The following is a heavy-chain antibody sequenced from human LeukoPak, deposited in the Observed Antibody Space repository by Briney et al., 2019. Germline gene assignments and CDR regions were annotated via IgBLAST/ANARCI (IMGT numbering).Heavy chain of an antibody. CDR2: ISYDGSNK. CDR1: GFTFSSYA. CDR3: ARAWNDPDDSGYYYGMDV. D-gene: IGHD1-1*01. V-gene: IGHV3-30-3*01. J-gene: IGHJ6*02. Sequence: GRSLRLSCAASGFTFSSYAMHWVRQAPGKGLEWVAVISYDGSNKYYADSVKGRFTISRDNSKNTLYLQMNSLRAEDTAVYYCARAWNDPDDSGYYYGMDVWGQGTAVTVSS.